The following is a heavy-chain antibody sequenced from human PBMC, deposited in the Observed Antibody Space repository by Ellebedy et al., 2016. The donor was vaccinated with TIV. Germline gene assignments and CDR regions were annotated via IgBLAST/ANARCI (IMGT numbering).Heavy chain of an antibody. J-gene: IGHJ3*02. CDR3: AREKGLSSGWYHRPHDAFDI. Sequence: GESLKISCTASGFTFSDYSMNWVRQAPGKGLEWVSVIYSGGSTYYADSVKGRFTISRDNSKNTLYLQMNSLRAEDTAVYYCAREKGLSSGWYHRPHDAFDIWGQGTMVTVSS. CDR1: GFTFSDYS. CDR2: IYSGGST. V-gene: IGHV3-66*01. D-gene: IGHD6-19*01.